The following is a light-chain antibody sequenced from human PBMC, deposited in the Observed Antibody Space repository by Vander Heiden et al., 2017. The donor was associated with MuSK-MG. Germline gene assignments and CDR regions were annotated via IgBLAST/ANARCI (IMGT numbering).Light chain of an antibody. CDR1: QDISNY. V-gene: IGKV1-27*01. CDR2: GAF. Sequence: DIQMTQSPPSLSASVGDRVTITCRASQDISNYLAWYQQKPGKVPKLLIYGAFTLQSGVPSRFSGSGSGTDFTLTISSLQPEDVATYHCQEENSFPSTFGRGTKVEIK. CDR3: QEENSFPST. J-gene: IGKJ2*01.